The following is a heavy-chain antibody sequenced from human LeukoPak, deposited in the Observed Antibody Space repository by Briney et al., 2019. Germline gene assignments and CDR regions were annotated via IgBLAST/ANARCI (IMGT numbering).Heavy chain of an antibody. CDR2: IYYSGST. J-gene: IGHJ5*02. CDR3: ARVDSNYLPVRFDP. D-gene: IGHD4-11*01. V-gene: IGHV4-30-4*08. CDR1: GGSICSGDYY. Sequence: SETLSLTCTVSGGSICSGDYYWSWIRQPPGKGLEWIGYIYYSGSTYYNPSLKSRVTISVDTSKNQFSLKLSSVTAADTAVYYCARVDSNYLPVRFDPWGQGTLVTVSS.